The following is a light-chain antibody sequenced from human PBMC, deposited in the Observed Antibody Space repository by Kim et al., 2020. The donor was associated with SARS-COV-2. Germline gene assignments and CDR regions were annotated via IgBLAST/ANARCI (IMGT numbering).Light chain of an antibody. Sequence: LGQTGRTTGRVDRRRSYYGSWDQKKPGPAPVLVIYGKNNRPSGIPDRFSGSSSGNTASLTITGAQAEDEADYYCNSRDSSGNHYVVFGGGTQLTVL. CDR2: GKN. V-gene: IGLV3-19*01. J-gene: IGLJ2*01. CDR1: RRRSYY. CDR3: NSRDSSGNHYVV.